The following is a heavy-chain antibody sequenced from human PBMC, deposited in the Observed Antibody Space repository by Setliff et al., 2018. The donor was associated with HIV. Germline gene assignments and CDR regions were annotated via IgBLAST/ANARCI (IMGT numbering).Heavy chain of an antibody. D-gene: IGHD3-10*01. J-gene: IGHJ3*01. CDR3: ARDPLVRGPFRQFDL. CDR2: IIPMFGTA. Sequence: GAPVKVSSKTSGGTFSSYGISWVQQAPGQGLEWMGGIIPMFGTANYAQRFQGRVSITADNYTKTAYLELTSLRSADTAVYYCARDPLVRGPFRQFDLWGQGTVVTVSS. CDR1: GGTFSSYG. V-gene: IGHV1-69*06.